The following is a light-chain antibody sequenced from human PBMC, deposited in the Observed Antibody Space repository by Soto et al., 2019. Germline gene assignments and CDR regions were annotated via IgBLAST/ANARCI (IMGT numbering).Light chain of an antibody. CDR3: AAWDDSLSGPV. CDR1: GSNIGSNY. Sequence: QSVLIQPPSASGTPGQRVTISCSGSGSNIGSNYVYWYQQLPGMAPKLLIFRNNERPSGVPDRFSGSKSGTSASLAINGLRSEDEADYYCAAWDDSLSGPVFGGGTKVTVL. V-gene: IGLV1-47*01. CDR2: RNN. J-gene: IGLJ2*01.